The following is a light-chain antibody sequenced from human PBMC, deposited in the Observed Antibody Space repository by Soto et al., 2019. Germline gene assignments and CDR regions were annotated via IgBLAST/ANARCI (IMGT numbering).Light chain of an antibody. CDR3: QQYNDWPLT. J-gene: IGKJ1*01. CDR2: GAF. V-gene: IGKV3-15*01. CDR1: QRGSSN. Sequence: EIVMTQSPVTLSVSPGERATLSCRASQRGSSNLAWYQQKPGQAPSLLIYGAFTRATGIPARFSGTGSGTEFTLTISSLQSEDFALYYCQQYNDWPLTFGQGTKVDI.